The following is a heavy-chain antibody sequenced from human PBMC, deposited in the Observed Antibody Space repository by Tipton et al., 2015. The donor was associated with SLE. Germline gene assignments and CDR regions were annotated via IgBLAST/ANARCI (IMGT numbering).Heavy chain of an antibody. CDR3: TRGASGWDY. D-gene: IGHD6-25*01. CDR1: GFTFSTYA. V-gene: IGHV3-23*01. CDR2: ISDTGGST. Sequence: SLRLSCAASGFTFSTYAMSWVRQAPGKGLEWVSGISDTGGSTYYADSVKGRFTISRDNSKNTLYLQMNSLRVGDTAVYYCTRGASGWDYWGQGTLVTVSS. J-gene: IGHJ4*02.